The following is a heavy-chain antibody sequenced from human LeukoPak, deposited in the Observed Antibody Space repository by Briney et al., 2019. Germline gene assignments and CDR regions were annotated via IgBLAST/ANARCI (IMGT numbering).Heavy chain of an antibody. CDR3: ARIVMDTAMVSAFDI. D-gene: IGHD5-18*01. J-gene: IGHJ3*02. V-gene: IGHV3-7*01. CDR1: GFTFSSYW. CDR2: INHNGNVN. Sequence: GGSLRLSCAASGFTFSSYWMNWARQAPGKGLEWVASINHNGNVNYYVDSVKGRFTISRDNAKNSLYLQMNSLRAEDTAVYYCARIVMDTAMVSAFDIWGQGTMVTVSS.